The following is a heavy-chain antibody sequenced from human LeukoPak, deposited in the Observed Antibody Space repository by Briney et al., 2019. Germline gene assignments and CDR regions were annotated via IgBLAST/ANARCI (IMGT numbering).Heavy chain of an antibody. CDR2: ISYDGSNK. Sequence: PGRSLRLSCEAAGFTFSSYGMHWVHQAPGKGLEWVAVISYDGSNKYYADSVKGRFTISRDNSKNTLYLQMNSLRAEDTAVYYCAKDRYSYGQSWFDPWGQGTLVTVSS. D-gene: IGHD5-18*01. CDR1: GFTFSSYG. J-gene: IGHJ5*02. CDR3: AKDRYSYGQSWFDP. V-gene: IGHV3-30*18.